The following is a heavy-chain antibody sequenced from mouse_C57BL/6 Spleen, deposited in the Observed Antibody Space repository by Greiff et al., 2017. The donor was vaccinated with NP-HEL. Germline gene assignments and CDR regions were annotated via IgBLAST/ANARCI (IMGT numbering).Heavy chain of an antibody. V-gene: IGHV5-4*01. CDR3: ARDRGLGVARYFDV. D-gene: IGHD1-1*02. CDR1: GFTFSSYA. Sequence: EVQLKESGGGLVKPGGSLKLSCAASGFTFSSYAMSWVRQTPEKRLEWVATISDGGSYTYYPDNVKGRFTISRDNAKNNLYLQMSHLKSEDTAMYYCARDRGLGVARYFDVWGTGTTVTVSS. J-gene: IGHJ1*03. CDR2: ISDGGSYT.